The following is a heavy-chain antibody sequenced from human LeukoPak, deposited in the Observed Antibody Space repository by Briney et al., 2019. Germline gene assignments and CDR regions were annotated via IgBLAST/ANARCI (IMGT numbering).Heavy chain of an antibody. D-gene: IGHD3-10*01. J-gene: IGHJ5*01. CDR1: ARSISSYY. CDR2: IYYSGST. V-gene: IGHV4-59*01. CDR3: ARDYGSGSQPFDF. Sequence: SETLSLTCTVSARSISSYYWSWIRQPPGKGLEWIGYIYYSGSTNYNTSLKSRVTISVDTSKNQFSLKLSSVTAADTAVYYCARDYGSGSQPFDFWGQGTLVTVSS.